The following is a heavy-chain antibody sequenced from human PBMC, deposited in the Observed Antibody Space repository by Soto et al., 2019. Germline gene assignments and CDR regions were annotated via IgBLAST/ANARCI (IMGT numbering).Heavy chain of an antibody. CDR1: GGSFSGYY. V-gene: IGHV4-34*01. CDR2: INHSGST. D-gene: IGHD3-10*01. CDR3: ARGIYDPWPLWFGKRWLDP. Sequence: SETLSLTCAVYGGSFSGYYWSWIRQPPGKGLEWIGEINHSGSTNYNPSLKSRVTISVDTSKNQFSLKLSSVTAADTAVYYCARGIYDPWPLWFGKRWLDPWGQGTLVTVSS. J-gene: IGHJ5*02.